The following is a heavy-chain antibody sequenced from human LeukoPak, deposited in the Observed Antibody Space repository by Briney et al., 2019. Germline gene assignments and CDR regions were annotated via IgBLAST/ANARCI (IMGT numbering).Heavy chain of an antibody. J-gene: IGHJ4*02. V-gene: IGHV3-7*01. Sequence: GRSLRLSCAASGFTFTNYGMHWVRQAPGKGLEWVANIKQDGSEKYYVDSVKGRFTISRDNAKNSLYLQMNSLRAEDTAVYYCARLTSSGYPFDSWGQGTLVTVSS. CDR3: ARLTSSGYPFDS. CDR1: GFTFTNYG. D-gene: IGHD3-22*01. CDR2: IKQDGSEK.